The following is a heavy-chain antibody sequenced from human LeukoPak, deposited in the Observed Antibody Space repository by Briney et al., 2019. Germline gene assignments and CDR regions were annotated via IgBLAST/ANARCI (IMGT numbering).Heavy chain of an antibody. V-gene: IGHV3-30*18. J-gene: IGHJ4*02. CDR2: ISYDGSNK. CDR1: GFTFSSYG. Sequence: GRSLRLSCAASGFTFSSYGMHWVRQAPGKGLEWVAVISYDGSNKYYADSVKGLFTISRDNSKNTLYLQMNSLRAEDTAVYYCAKGHRSYFDYWGQGTLVTVSS. CDR3: AKGHRSYFDY.